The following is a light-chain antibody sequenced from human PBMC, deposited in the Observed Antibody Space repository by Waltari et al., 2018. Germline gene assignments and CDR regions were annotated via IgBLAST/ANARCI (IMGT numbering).Light chain of an antibody. Sequence: DIVMTQSPLYLPVTPGEPASISCRSSQSLLHSNGYSFLDWYLQKPGQSPQLRIYLGSNRASGVPDRFSGRGSGTDFTLKISRVEAEDVGVYYCMQALQTPFTFGPGTKVDIK. CDR2: LGS. J-gene: IGKJ3*01. V-gene: IGKV2-28*01. CDR1: QSLLHSNGYSF. CDR3: MQALQTPFT.